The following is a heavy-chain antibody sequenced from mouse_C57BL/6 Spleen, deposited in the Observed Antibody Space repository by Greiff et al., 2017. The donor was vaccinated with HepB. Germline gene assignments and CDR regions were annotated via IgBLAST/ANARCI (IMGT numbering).Heavy chain of an antibody. Sequence: VQLQQSGAELMKPGASVKLSCKATGYTFTGYWIEWVKQRPGHGLEWIGEILPGSGSTNYNEKFKGKAPFTADTSSNTAYMQLSSLTTEDSAIYYCARGGIYYYGSSRYFDYWGQGTTLTVSS. CDR3: ARGGIYYYGSSRYFDY. V-gene: IGHV1-9*01. CDR2: ILPGSGST. D-gene: IGHD1-1*01. CDR1: GYTFTGYW. J-gene: IGHJ2*01.